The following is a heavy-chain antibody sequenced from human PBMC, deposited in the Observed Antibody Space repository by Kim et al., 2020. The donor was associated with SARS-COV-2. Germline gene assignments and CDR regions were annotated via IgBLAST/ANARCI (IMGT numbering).Heavy chain of an antibody. CDR3: ARDGGIAAAADYYYYGM. CDR2: ISYDGSNK. Sequence: GGSLRLSCAASGFTFSSYAMHWVRQAPGKGLEWVAVISYDGSNKYYADSVKDRFTISRDNSKNTLYLQMNSLRAEDTAVYYCARDGGIAAAADYYYYGM. J-gene: IGHJ6*01. V-gene: IGHV3-30*04. D-gene: IGHD6-13*01. CDR1: GFTFSSYA.